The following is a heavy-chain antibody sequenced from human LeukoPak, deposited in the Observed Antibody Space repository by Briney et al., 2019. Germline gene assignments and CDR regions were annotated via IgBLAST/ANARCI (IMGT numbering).Heavy chain of an antibody. CDR2: ISYDGSNK. J-gene: IGHJ4*02. CDR3: AKDRRWFGELLKGIDY. D-gene: IGHD3-10*01. V-gene: IGHV3-30*18. Sequence: QPGGSLRLSCAASGFTFSSYGMHWVRQAPGKGLEWVAVISYDGSNKYYADSVKGRFTISRDNSKNTLYLQMNSLRAEDTAVYYCAKDRRWFGELLKGIDYWGQGTLVTVSS. CDR1: GFTFSSYG.